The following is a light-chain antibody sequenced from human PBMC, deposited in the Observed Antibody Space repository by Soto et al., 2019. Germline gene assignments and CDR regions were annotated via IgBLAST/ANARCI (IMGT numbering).Light chain of an antibody. V-gene: IGKV3-15*01. CDR2: GAS. Sequence: EIVMTQSPATLSVSPGERATLSCRASQSVSNNLAWYQQKRGQAPRLLIYGASTRATGIPARFSGSGSGTEFTLTISSLQSEDFAVYYCHQTYSPPLTFGQGTRLEIK. CDR3: HQTYSPPLT. J-gene: IGKJ5*01. CDR1: QSVSNN.